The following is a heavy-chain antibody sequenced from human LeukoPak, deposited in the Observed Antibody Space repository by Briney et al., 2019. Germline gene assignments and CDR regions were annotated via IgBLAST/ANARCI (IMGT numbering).Heavy chain of an antibody. V-gene: IGHV3-30*02. CDR2: IRYDGSNK. Sequence: GGSLRLSCAASGFIFSSYGMHWVRQAPGKGLEWVAFIRYDGSNKYYADSVKGRFTISRDNSKNTLYLQMNSLRAEDTAVYYCAKVQLERRIPPGAFDIWGQGTMVTVSS. J-gene: IGHJ3*02. CDR1: GFIFSSYG. CDR3: AKVQLERRIPPGAFDI. D-gene: IGHD1-1*01.